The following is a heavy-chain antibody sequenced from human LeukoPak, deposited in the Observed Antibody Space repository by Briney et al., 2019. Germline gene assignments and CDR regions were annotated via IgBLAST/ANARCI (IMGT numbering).Heavy chain of an antibody. D-gene: IGHD2-21*01. J-gene: IGHJ4*02. CDR2: INHSGST. Sequence: PSETLSLTCAVYGGSFSGYYWSWIRQPPGKGLEWIGEINHSGSTNYNPSLKSRVTMSVDTSKNQFSLKLSSVTAADTAVYYCARETSVVGLRIRGLYDYWGQGTLVTVSS. V-gene: IGHV4-34*01. CDR1: GGSFSGYY. CDR3: ARETSVVGLRIRGLYDY.